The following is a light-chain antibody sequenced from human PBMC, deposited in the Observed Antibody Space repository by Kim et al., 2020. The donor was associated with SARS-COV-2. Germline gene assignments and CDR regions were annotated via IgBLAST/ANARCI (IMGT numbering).Light chain of an antibody. CDR1: QSVSSS. CDR3: QQRSNWPLT. CDR2: DAS. Sequence: IVLTQSPATLSLSPGERATLSCRASQSVSSSLAWYQQKPGQAPRLLIYDASNRASGIPVRFSGSGSGTDFTLTISSLEPGDFAIYYWQQRSNWPLTFGGGTKVDIK. V-gene: IGKV3-11*01. J-gene: IGKJ4*01.